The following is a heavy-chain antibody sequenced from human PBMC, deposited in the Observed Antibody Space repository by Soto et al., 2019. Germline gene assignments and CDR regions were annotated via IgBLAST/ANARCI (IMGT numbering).Heavy chain of an antibody. D-gene: IGHD3-22*01. CDR3: ARAYYYDSSGYYYGWVYFDY. CDR1: GGTFSSYA. J-gene: IGHJ4*02. V-gene: IGHV1-69*13. Sequence: GASVKVSCKASGGTFSSYAISWVRQAPGQGLEWMGGIIPIFGTANYAQKFQGRVTITADESTSTAYMELSSLRSEDTAVYYCARAYYYDSSGYYYGWVYFDYWGQGTLVTVSS. CDR2: IIPIFGTA.